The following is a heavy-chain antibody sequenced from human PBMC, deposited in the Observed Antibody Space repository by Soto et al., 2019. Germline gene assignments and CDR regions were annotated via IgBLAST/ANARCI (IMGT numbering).Heavy chain of an antibody. CDR3: AREGHPRCSGYLGLDY. Sequence: QVQLQESGPGLVKPSQTLSLTCTVSGGSISSGGYYWSWIRQHPGKGLEWIGYIYYSGSTYYNPSLKCRVTISVDTAKNQFSLKRSSVTAADTAVYYWAREGHPRCSGYLGLDYWGQGTLVTVSS. D-gene: IGHD2-15*01. CDR2: IYYSGST. V-gene: IGHV4-31*03. CDR1: GGSISSGGYY. J-gene: IGHJ4*02.